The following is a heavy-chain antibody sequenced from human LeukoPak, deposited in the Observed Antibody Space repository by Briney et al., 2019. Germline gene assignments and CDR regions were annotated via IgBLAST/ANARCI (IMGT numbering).Heavy chain of an antibody. V-gene: IGHV4-38-2*02. J-gene: IGHJ4*02. CDR1: GYSISSGYY. CDR2: IYHSGST. CDR3: ARLGDILTGYLY. D-gene: IGHD3-9*01. Sequence: SETLSLTCTVSGYSISSGYYWGRIRQPPGKGLEWIGSIYHSGSTYYNPSLKSRVTISVDTSKNQFSLKLSSVTAADTAVYYCARLGDILTGYLYWGQGTLVTVSS.